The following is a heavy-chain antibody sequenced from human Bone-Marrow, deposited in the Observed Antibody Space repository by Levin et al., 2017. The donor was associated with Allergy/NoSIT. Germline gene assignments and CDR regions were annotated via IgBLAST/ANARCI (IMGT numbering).Heavy chain of an antibody. V-gene: IGHV1-69*04. CDR1: GGTFSSYT. D-gene: IGHD1-1*01. CDR3: ARDVVTTGTTPLGRWFDP. CDR2: IIPILGIA. Sequence: SVKVSCKASGGTFSSYTISWVRQAPGQGLEWMGRIIPILGIANYAQKFQGRVTITADKSTSTAYMELSSLRSEDTAVYYCARDVVTTGTTPLGRWFDPWGQGTLVTVSS. J-gene: IGHJ5*02.